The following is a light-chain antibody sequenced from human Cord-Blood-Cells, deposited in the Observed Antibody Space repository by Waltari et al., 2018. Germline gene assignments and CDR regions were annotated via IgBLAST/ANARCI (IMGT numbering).Light chain of an antibody. V-gene: IGLV2-11*01. CDR3: CSYAGSYPWV. CDR1: STDVGGYNY. J-gene: IGLJ3*02. CDR2: EVS. Sequence: QSALTQPRSVSESPGPSVTLSCTATSTDVGGYNYFSCDQQHPGKAPKRMIYEVSKRPSGVPDRFSGSKSGNTASLTISGLQAEDEADYYCCSYAGSYPWVFGGGSTLPVL.